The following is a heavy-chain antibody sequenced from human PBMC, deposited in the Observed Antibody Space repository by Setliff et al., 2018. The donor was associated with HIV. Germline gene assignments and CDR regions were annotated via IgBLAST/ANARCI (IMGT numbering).Heavy chain of an antibody. CDR2: IIPLFGTA. Sequence: SVKVSCKASGGTFSGHAINWVRQAPGQGLEWMGGIIPLFGTAHYAQRFRGRITITADDSTSTAYVELSSLRSADTAVYYCARAPAHEHATGWFSSSNRFDSWGQGTLVTVSS. CDR1: GGTFSGHA. CDR3: ARAPAHEHATGWFSSSNRFDS. D-gene: IGHD6-19*01. J-gene: IGHJ5*01. V-gene: IGHV1-69*13.